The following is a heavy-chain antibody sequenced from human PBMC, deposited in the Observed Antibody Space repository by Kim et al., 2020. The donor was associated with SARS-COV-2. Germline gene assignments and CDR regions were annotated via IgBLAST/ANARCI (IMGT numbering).Heavy chain of an antibody. CDR1: GGSISSGGYY. V-gene: IGHV4-31*03. CDR2: IYYSGST. Sequence: SETLSLTCTVSGGSISSGGYYWSWIRQHPGKGLEWIGYIYYSGSTYYNPSLKSRVTISVDTSTNQFSLKLSSVTAADTAVYYCARAETIFGVVIGCFDYWGQGTLVTVSS. CDR3: ARAETIFGVVIGCFDY. J-gene: IGHJ4*02. D-gene: IGHD3-3*01.